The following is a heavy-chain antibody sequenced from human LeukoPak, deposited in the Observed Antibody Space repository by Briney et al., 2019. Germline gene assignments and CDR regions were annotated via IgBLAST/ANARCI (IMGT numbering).Heavy chain of an antibody. D-gene: IGHD5-18*01. J-gene: IGHJ1*01. CDR3: TRNTAGARYFQR. CDR2: KNPNSGHT. Sequence: ASVKVSCEASGSTFTSYDINWVRQATGQGLEWMGWKNPNSGHTGYAQKFQGRVTMTRNTSVSTAYMELSSLTSEDTAVYYCTRNTAGARYFQRWGQGTLVTVSS. V-gene: IGHV1-8*01. CDR1: GSTFTSYD.